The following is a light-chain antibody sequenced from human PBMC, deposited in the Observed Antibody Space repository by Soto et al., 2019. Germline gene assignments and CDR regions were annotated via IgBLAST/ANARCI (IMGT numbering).Light chain of an antibody. CDR2: GAS. Sequence: EIVLTQSPGTLSLSPGERATLSCRASQSVSSSYLAWYQQKPGQAPRLLIYGASSRPTGIPDRFSGSGSGTDFTLTISRLEPEDSAVYSCQQYGSSSTFGQGTRLENK. CDR1: QSVSSSY. CDR3: QQYGSSST. J-gene: IGKJ5*01. V-gene: IGKV3-20*01.